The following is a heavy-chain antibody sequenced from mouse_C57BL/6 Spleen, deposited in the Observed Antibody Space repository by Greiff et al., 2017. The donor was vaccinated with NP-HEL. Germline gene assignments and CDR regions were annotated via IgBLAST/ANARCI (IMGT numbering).Heavy chain of an antibody. Sequence: QVQLKESGAELVRPGASVTLSCKASGYTFTDYEMHWVKQTPVHGLEWIGAIDPETGGTAYNQKFKGKAILTADKSSSTAYMELRSLTSEDSAVYYCTRSGVYYGNYAWFAYWGQGTLVTVSA. D-gene: IGHD2-1*01. J-gene: IGHJ3*01. CDR3: TRSGVYYGNYAWFAY. CDR1: GYTFTDYE. V-gene: IGHV1-15*01. CDR2: IDPETGGT.